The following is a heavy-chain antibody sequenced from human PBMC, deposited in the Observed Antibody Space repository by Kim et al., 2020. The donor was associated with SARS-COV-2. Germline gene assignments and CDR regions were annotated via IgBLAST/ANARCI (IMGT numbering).Heavy chain of an antibody. D-gene: IGHD6-13*01. Sequence: ASVKVSCKASGYTFTDYYIHWVRQAPGQGLEWMGRFNPNSGGTLYSQSFQGRVTMTSDTSISSAYMELSGLKSDDTAGYFCARSGHRQQVGVRPNHY. J-gene: IGHJ6*01. V-gene: IGHV1-2*06. CDR1: GYTFTDYY. CDR2: FNPNSGGT. CDR3: ARSGHRQQVGVRPNHY.